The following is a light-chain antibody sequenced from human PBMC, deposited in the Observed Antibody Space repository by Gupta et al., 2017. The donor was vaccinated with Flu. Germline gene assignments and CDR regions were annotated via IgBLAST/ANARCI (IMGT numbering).Light chain of an antibody. V-gene: IGKV3-20*01. J-gene: IGKJ3*01. CDR3: QQYVNLPFT. CDR1: QRVDNAY. Sequence: VLTQSPGTLSLSPGERATLSCSATQRVDNAYFAWYQKKPGQPPRLLIYGTSRRATGIPDRCSGGGSGTVFTLTIKRLEHGVFAVYYCQQYVNLPFTFGHGTKVDIK. CDR2: GTS.